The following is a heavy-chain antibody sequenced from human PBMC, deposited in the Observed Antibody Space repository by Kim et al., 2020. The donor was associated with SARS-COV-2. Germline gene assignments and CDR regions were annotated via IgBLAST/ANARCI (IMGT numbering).Heavy chain of an antibody. CDR1: GYTFTDYY. V-gene: IGHV1-2*04. CDR2: INPNSGGT. D-gene: IGHD3-10*01. Sequence: ASVKVSCMTSGYTFTDYYIHWVRQAPGQGLEWMGWINPNSGGTKYTQRFQGCVSLTTDTSISTAYMELSRLTSDDTAVYYCAKRGYGSGSDYWGQGTLVTVSS. CDR3: AKRGYGSGSDY. J-gene: IGHJ4*02.